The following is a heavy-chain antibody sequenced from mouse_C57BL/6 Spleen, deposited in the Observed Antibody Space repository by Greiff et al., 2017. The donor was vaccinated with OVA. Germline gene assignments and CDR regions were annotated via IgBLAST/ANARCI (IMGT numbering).Heavy chain of an antibody. CDR2: INYDGSST. V-gene: IGHV5-16*01. CDR1: GFTFSDYY. J-gene: IGHJ1*03. Sequence: EVQLVESEGGLVQPGSSMKLSCTASGFTFSDYYMAWVRQVPEKGLEWVANINYDGSSTYYLDSLKSRFIISRDNAKNILYLQMSSLKSEDTATYYCARADYYGSSYVRYFDVWGTGTTVTVSS. D-gene: IGHD1-1*01. CDR3: ARADYYGSSYVRYFDV.